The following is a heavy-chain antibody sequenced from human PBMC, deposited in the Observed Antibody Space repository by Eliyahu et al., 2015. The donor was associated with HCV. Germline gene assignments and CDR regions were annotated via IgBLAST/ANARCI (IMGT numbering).Heavy chain of an antibody. CDR1: DFTVSNTF. CDR2: LYSGGTT. CDR3: ASGLLRKFDY. V-gene: IGHV3-53*01. Sequence: EVQLVESGGTLIQPGGSLRLSCAASDFTVSNTFMNWVRRAPGKGLEWVSVLYSGGTTYYAGSVIGRFTISRDDSKNTLYLQMNSLRADDTAVYYCASGLLRKFDYWGQGTLVTVSS. D-gene: IGHD2-21*02. J-gene: IGHJ4*02.